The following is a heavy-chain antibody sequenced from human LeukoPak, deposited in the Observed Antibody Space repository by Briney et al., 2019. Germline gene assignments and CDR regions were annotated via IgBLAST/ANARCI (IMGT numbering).Heavy chain of an antibody. Sequence: GGSLRLSCAASGFTFSSYWMTWVRQAPGKGLEWVANIKQDGSEKYYVDSVKGRFTISRDNGKNSLYLQMNSLRAEDTAVYYCARDGSSGWSMDYWGQGTLVTVSS. V-gene: IGHV3-7*01. CDR3: ARDGSSGWSMDY. D-gene: IGHD6-19*01. CDR1: GFTFSSYW. J-gene: IGHJ4*02. CDR2: IKQDGSEK.